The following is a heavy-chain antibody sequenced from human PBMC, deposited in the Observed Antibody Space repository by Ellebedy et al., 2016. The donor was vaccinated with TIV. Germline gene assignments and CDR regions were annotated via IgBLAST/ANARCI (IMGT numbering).Heavy chain of an antibody. CDR2: IYYSGST. D-gene: IGHD2-21*01. CDR3: ARYCCGVPNWFDP. CDR1: GGSISSGDYY. J-gene: IGHJ5*02. Sequence: SETLSLXXTVSGGSISSGDYYWSWIRQPPGKGLEWIGYIYYSGSTYYNPSLKSRVTISVDTSKNQFSLKLSSVTAADTAVYYCARYCCGVPNWFDPWGQGTLVTVSS. V-gene: IGHV4-30-4*01.